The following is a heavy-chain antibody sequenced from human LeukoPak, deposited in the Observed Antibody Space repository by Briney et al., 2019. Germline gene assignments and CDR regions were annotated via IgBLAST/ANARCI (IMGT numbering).Heavy chain of an antibody. CDR3: ARYATTFITMVRGVIPRNNWFDP. J-gene: IGHJ5*02. Sequence: ASVKVSCKASGYTFTSYDINWVRQATGQGLEWMGWMNPNSGNTGYAQKFQGRVTMTRNTSISTAYMELSSLRSEDTAVYYCARYATTFITMVRGVIPRNNWFDPWGQGTLVTVSS. D-gene: IGHD3-10*01. CDR1: GYTFTSYD. V-gene: IGHV1-8*01. CDR2: MNPNSGNT.